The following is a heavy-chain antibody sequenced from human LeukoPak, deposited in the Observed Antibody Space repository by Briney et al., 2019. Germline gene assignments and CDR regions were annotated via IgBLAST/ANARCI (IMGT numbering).Heavy chain of an antibody. Sequence: GGSLRLSCAASGFIFSDHWMHWVRQAPGKGLVWLSRINNDGSSTIYADSVKGRFTFSRDNAENTLFLEMNSLRAEDTAVYYCAKDSRDSSGYYYGYFQHWGQGTLVTVSS. J-gene: IGHJ1*01. V-gene: IGHV3-74*01. CDR2: INNDGSST. CDR1: GFIFSDHW. CDR3: AKDSRDSSGYYYGYFQH. D-gene: IGHD3-22*01.